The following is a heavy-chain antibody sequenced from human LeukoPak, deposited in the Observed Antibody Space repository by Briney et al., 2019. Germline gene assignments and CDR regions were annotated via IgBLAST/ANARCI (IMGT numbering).Heavy chain of an antibody. J-gene: IGHJ6*02. CDR2: ISSSSSSI. V-gene: IGHV3-48*02. D-gene: IGHD3-10*01. CDR1: GFTFSTYS. CDR3: ARGIKQYFGMGV. Sequence: GGSLRLSCAASGFTFSTYSMNWVRQAPGKGLEWVSYISSSSSSIYYADSVKGRFTISRDNAKNSLYLQMNSLRDEDTAVYYCARGIKQYFGMGVWGQGTTVTVSS.